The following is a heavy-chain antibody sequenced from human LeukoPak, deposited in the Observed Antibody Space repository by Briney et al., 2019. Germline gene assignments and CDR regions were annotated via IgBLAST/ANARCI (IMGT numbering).Heavy chain of an antibody. V-gene: IGHV3-7*01. CDR3: ARDGQYYDFWSGYTYYYYMDV. D-gene: IGHD3-3*01. Sequence: GGSLRLSCAASGFTFSSYWMSWVRQAPGKGLEWVANIKQDGSEKYYVDSVKGRFTISRDNAKNSLYLQMNSLRAEDTAVYYCARDGQYYDFWSGYTYYYYMDVWGKGTTVTVSS. J-gene: IGHJ6*03. CDR2: IKQDGSEK. CDR1: GFTFSSYW.